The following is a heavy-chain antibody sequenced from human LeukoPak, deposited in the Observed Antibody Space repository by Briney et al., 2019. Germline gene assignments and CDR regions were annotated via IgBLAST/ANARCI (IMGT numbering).Heavy chain of an antibody. CDR2: INHSGST. CDR1: GGSFSGYY. D-gene: IGHD3-16*01. CDR3: ARGLGEREVDY. V-gene: IGHV4-34*01. Sequence: SETLSLTCAVYGGSFSGYYWSWLRQPPGKGLEWIGEINHSGSTNYNPSLKSRVTISVDTSKNQFSLKLSSVTAADTAAYYCARGLGEREVDYWGQGTLVTVSS. J-gene: IGHJ4*02.